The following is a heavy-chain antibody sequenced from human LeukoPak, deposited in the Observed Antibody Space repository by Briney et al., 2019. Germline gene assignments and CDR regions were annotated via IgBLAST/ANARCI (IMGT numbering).Heavy chain of an antibody. Sequence: GGSLRLSCAASGFTFSSYWMSWVRQAPGKGLEWVANINQDGSEKYYVDSVKGRFTISRDNAKKSLYLQMNSLRAEDTAVYYCGRVGAYYGSGSYSDYWGQGTLVTASS. CDR2: INQDGSEK. V-gene: IGHV3-7*01. CDR1: GFTFSSYW. CDR3: GRVGAYYGSGSYSDY. J-gene: IGHJ4*02. D-gene: IGHD3-10*01.